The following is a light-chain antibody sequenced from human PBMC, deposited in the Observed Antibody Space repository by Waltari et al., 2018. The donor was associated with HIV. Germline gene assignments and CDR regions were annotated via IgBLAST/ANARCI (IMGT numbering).Light chain of an antibody. Sequence: SQMTQSPSSLSASVGDRVTSTCRASHDVSTWVAWYQVRPGKAPNLLIYASSGLQSGVPSRFSGSGSGTFFTLTITDFQPQDSATYFCQQTSSFPLSFGGGTRVEV. V-gene: IGKV1-12*01. CDR3: QQTSSFPLS. J-gene: IGKJ4*01. CDR1: HDVSTW. CDR2: ASS.